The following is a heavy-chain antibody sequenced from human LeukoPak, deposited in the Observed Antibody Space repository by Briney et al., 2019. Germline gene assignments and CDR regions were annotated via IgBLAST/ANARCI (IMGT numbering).Heavy chain of an antibody. CDR2: INPNSGGT. J-gene: IGHJ4*02. Sequence: ASVKVSCKASGYTFTSYAMNWVRQAPGQGLEWMGWINPNSGGTNYAQKFQGRVTMTRDTSISTAYMELSRLRSDDTAVYYCARAVAVADNEGYWGQGTLVTVSS. CDR1: GYTFTSYA. V-gene: IGHV1-2*02. CDR3: ARAVAVADNEGY. D-gene: IGHD6-19*01.